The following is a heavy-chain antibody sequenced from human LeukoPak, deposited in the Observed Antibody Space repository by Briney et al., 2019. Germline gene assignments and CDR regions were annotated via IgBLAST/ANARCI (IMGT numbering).Heavy chain of an antibody. CDR2: IYYSGST. CDR1: GGSISSGDYY. V-gene: IGHV4-30-4*01. D-gene: IGHD3-22*01. J-gene: IGHJ5*02. CDR3: ARGTYYYDSSGYPNNWFDP. Sequence: PSETLSLTCTVSGGSISSGDYYWSWIRQPPGKGLEWIGYIYYSGSTYYNPSLKSRVTISVDTSKNQFSLKLSSVTAADTAVYYCARGTYYYDSSGYPNNWFDPWGQGTLVTVSS.